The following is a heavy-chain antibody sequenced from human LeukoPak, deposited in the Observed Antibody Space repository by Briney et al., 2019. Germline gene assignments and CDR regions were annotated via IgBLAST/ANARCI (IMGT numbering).Heavy chain of an antibody. D-gene: IGHD7-27*01. J-gene: IGHJ4*02. CDR2: MSPNGGDT. CDR1: GYTYTSYD. CDR3: AGGPPNWGYDY. V-gene: IGHV1-8*01. Sequence: ASVKVSCKASGYTYTSYDFNWVRQATGQRPEWMGWMSPNGGDTGYAQKFQDRVTMTRNTSIGTAYMELSSLRSGDTAVYYCAGGPPNWGYDYWGPGTLVTVSS.